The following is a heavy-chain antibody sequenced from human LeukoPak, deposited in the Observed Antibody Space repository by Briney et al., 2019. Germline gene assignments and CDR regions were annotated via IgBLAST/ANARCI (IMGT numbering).Heavy chain of an antibody. CDR2: ISGSGGST. Sequence: GGSLRLSCEAPGFTFRTYAMSWVRQGPGKGLEWVSSISGSGGSTDYADSVKGRFTISRDNSENTLFLLMNSLRAEDTAVYYCAKGSPAATGWLDYWGQGTLVTVSS. V-gene: IGHV3-23*01. J-gene: IGHJ4*02. CDR3: AKGSPAATGWLDY. CDR1: GFTFRTYA. D-gene: IGHD6-13*01.